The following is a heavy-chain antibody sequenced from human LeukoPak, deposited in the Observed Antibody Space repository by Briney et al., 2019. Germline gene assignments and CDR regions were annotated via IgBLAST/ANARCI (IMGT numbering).Heavy chain of an antibody. D-gene: IGHD4-17*01. Sequence: ASVKVSCKASGYTFTSYGISWVRQAPGQGLEWMGWISAYNGNTNYAQKLQGRVTMTTDTSTSTAYMELSSLRSEDTAVYYCARDTVPHDAFDIWGQGTMVTVSS. CDR3: ARDTVPHDAFDI. J-gene: IGHJ3*02. V-gene: IGHV1-18*01. CDR1: GYTFTSYG. CDR2: ISAYNGNT.